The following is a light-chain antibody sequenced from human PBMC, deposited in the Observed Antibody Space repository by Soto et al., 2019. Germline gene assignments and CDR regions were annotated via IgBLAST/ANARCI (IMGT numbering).Light chain of an antibody. CDR3: HHYNTWPFT. CDR2: GAS. V-gene: IGKV3-15*01. CDR1: QSLSSN. J-gene: IGKJ3*01. Sequence: EIVMTQSPSTLSVSPGERATLSCRASQSLSSNFAWYQQKPGQAPRLLIYGASTRATGIPARFSGSGSGTACTLTISSLQSADFAVYYCHHYNTWPFTFGPGTRVEIK.